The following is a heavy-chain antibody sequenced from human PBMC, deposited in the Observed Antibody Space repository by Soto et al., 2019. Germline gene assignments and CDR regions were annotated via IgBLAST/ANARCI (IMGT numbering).Heavy chain of an antibody. CDR1: GYTFTSYG. J-gene: IGHJ6*02. Sequence: ASVKVSCKASGYTFTSYGIRWVRQAPGQGLEWMGWISAYNGNTNYAQKLQVRVTMTTDTSTSTAYMELRSLRSDDTAVYYCARAGGFTVNPLYYGMDVWGQGTTVTVSS. CDR3: ARAGGFTVNPLYYGMDV. V-gene: IGHV1-18*04. CDR2: ISAYNGNT. D-gene: IGHD4-17*01.